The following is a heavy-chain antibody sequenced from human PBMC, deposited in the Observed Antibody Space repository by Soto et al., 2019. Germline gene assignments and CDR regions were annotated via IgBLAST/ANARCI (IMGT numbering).Heavy chain of an antibody. J-gene: IGHJ6*02. CDR2: ISPYTGNT. CDR1: GYIFVNYG. V-gene: IGHV1-18*01. CDR3: VMGDMYVTPNPPDV. Sequence: QVQLVQSGDEVKKPGASVKVSCKASGYIFVNYGIAWVRQAPGQGLEWMGWISPYTGNTHSATKVQGRLTMTTDTSTTTAYMDLRSLTSDDAAVYYCVMGDMYVTPNPPDVWGQVTTVTVS. D-gene: IGHD3-16*01.